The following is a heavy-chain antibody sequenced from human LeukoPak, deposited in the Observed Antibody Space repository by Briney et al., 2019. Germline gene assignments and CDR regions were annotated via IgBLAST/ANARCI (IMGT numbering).Heavy chain of an antibody. D-gene: IGHD3-22*01. Sequence: PGRSLRLSCAASAFTFSSYGMHWVRQAPAKGVEWVAVISYDGSNKYYGDSVKGRFTISRDNSKNTLFLQMNSLRAEDTAVYYCAKGGTYYYDTSSAYDWSDYFHYWGQGTLVTVSS. CDR1: AFTFSSYG. J-gene: IGHJ4*02. V-gene: IGHV3-30*18. CDR3: AKGGTYYYDTSSAYDWSDYFHY. CDR2: ISYDGSNK.